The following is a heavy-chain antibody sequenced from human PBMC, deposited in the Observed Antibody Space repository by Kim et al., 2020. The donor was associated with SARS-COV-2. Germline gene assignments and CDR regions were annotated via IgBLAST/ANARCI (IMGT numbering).Heavy chain of an antibody. J-gene: IGHJ4*02. Sequence: ADSVKGRFTIARDNSKNTLYLQMNSLRAEDTAVYYCAKDMKQLVPVGFDYWGQGTLVTVSS. D-gene: IGHD6-13*01. CDR3: AKDMKQLVPVGFDY. V-gene: IGHV3-23*01.